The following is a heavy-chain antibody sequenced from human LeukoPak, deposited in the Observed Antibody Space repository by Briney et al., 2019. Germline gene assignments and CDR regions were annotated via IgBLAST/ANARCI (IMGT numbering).Heavy chain of an antibody. CDR2: ISSSSSTI. Sequence: GGSLRLSCAASGFTFSSYSMNWVRQAPGKGLEWVSYISSSSSTIYYADSVKGRFTISRDNAKTSLYLQMNSLRAEDTAVYYCAREDKPAATTMFDYWGQGTLVTVSS. CDR1: GFTFSSYS. D-gene: IGHD2-2*01. V-gene: IGHV3-48*04. CDR3: AREDKPAATTMFDY. J-gene: IGHJ4*02.